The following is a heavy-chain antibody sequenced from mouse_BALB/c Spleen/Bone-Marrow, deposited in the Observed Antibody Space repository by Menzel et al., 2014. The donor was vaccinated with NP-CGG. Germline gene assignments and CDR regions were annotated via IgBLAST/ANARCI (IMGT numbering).Heavy chain of an antibody. Sequence: EVQLQQSRPELVKPGTSMKISCKASGYSFTGYTMNWVKQTLGKNLEWIGLINPYNGGSSYNQKFKGKATLTVDKSSSTAYMELLSLTSEDSAVYYCARGSMATRYYAMDYWGQGTSVTVSS. J-gene: IGHJ4*01. CDR2: INPYNGGS. CDR1: GYSFTGYT. D-gene: IGHD2-10*02. CDR3: ARGSMATRYYAMDY. V-gene: IGHV1-31*01.